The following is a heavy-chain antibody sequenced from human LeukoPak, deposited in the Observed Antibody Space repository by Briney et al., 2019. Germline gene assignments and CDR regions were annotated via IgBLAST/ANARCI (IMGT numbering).Heavy chain of an antibody. CDR3: APRSLDGYASYATFDY. V-gene: IGHV4-59*12. J-gene: IGHJ4*02. Sequence: SETLSLTCTVSGGSISSYYWSWIRQPPGKGLEWIGYIYYSGSTNYNPSLKSRVTISVDTSKNQFSLKLSSVTAADTAVYYCAPRSLDGYASYATFDYWGQGTLVTVSS. CDR1: GGSISSYY. CDR2: IYYSGST. D-gene: IGHD5-24*01.